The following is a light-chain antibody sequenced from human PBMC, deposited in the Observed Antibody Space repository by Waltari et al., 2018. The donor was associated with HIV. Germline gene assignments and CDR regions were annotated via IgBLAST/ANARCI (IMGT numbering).Light chain of an antibody. Sequence: DIQMTQSPSSVSASVGDRVTITCRASQGISTWLAWYQQKPGKAANLLIYAAYSLQSGVPLRFNGSGSGTDFTLAISSVQPDDFATYFYQQTNSFPRTFGQGTKVELK. CDR2: AAY. J-gene: IGKJ1*01. CDR3: QQTNSFPRT. CDR1: QGISTW. V-gene: IGKV1-12*01.